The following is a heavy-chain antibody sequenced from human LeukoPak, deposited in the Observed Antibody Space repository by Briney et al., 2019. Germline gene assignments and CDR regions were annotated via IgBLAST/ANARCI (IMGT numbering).Heavy chain of an antibody. CDR2: IRYDGSNK. D-gene: IGHD2-2*01. J-gene: IGHJ5*02. CDR1: GFTFSSYG. CDR3: AKAPVPIIATNWFDP. V-gene: IGHV3-30*02. Sequence: PGGSLRLSCAASGFTFSSYGMHWVRQAPGKGLEWVAFIRYDGSNKYFADSVKGRFTISRDSSKNTLYLQMNSLRAEDTAVYYCAKAPVPIIATNWFDPWGQGTLVTVSS.